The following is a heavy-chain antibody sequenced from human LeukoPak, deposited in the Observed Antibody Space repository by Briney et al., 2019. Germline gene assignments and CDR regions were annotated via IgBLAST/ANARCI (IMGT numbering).Heavy chain of an antibody. J-gene: IGHJ4*02. CDR3: ARDRDSYGHFDY. D-gene: IGHD5-18*01. V-gene: IGHV4-4*07. CDR2: IYTSGST. Sequence: SETLSLTCAVYGGSFSGYYWNWIRQPAGKGVEWIGRIYTSGSTNYNPSLKSRVTISVDTSKNQFSLKLNSVTAADTAVYYCARDRDSYGHFDYWGQGTLVTVSS. CDR1: GGSFSGYY.